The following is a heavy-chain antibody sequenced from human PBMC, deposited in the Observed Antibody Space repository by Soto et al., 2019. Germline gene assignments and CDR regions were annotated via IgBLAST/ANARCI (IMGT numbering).Heavy chain of an antibody. J-gene: IGHJ6*02. CDR1: GYSFSTYW. D-gene: IGHD3-3*01. V-gene: IGHV5-51*01. CDR3: ARQYYDFWSGYSYYYYGMDV. CDR2: IYPGDSDT. Sequence: GESLKISCKASGYSFSTYWIGWVRQMPGKGLEWMGIIYPGDSDTRYSPSFQGQVTISADKSISTAYLQWSSLKASDTAMYYCARQYYDFWSGYSYYYYGMDVWGQGTTVTVSS.